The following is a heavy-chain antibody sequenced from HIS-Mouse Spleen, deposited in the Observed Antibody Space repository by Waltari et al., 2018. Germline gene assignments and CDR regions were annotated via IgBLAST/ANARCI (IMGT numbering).Heavy chain of an antibody. J-gene: IGHJ2*01. D-gene: IGHD6-13*01. Sequence: QLQLQESGPGLVKPSETLSLTCTVSGGSISSSSYYWGWTRQPPGQGLEWIGSIYYSGSTYYNPSLTSRVTISVDTSKNQFSLKLSAVTAADTAVYYCAREIPYSSSWYDWYFDLWGRGTLVTVSS. CDR2: IYYSGST. CDR3: AREIPYSSSWYDWYFDL. V-gene: IGHV4-39*07. CDR1: GGSISSSSYY.